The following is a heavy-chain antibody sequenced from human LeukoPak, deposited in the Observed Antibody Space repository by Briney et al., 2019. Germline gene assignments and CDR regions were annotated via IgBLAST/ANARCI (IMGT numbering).Heavy chain of an antibody. D-gene: IGHD2-15*01. CDR2: INPRGGST. Sequence: ASVKVSCKASAYTFTSNDINWVRQAPGQGLEWMGIINPRGGSTSYAQKFQGRVTMTKDTSTSTVYMELSSLRSDDTAMYYCARDPGYCSGGSCYRIIDYWGQGTLVTVSS. CDR3: ARDPGYCSGGSCYRIIDY. CDR1: AYTFTSND. J-gene: IGHJ4*02. V-gene: IGHV1-46*01.